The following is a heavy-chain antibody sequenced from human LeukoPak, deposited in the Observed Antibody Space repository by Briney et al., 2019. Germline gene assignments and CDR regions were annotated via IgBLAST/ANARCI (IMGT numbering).Heavy chain of an antibody. CDR1: GYTFTSYD. Sequence: ASVKVSCKASGYTFTSYDINWVRQATGQGLEWMGWMNPNSGNTGYAQKFQGRVTMTRNTSISTAYMELSSLRSEDTAVYYCASNYYDSSGYCYYYYGMDVWGQGTTVTVSS. J-gene: IGHJ6*02. CDR2: MNPNSGNT. CDR3: ASNYYDSSGYCYYYYGMDV. D-gene: IGHD3-22*01. V-gene: IGHV1-8*01.